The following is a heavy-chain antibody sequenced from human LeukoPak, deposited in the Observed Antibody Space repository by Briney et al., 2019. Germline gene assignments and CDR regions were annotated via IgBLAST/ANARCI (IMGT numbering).Heavy chain of an antibody. D-gene: IGHD2-15*01. Sequence: PSETLSLTCAVSDDSVSFSYWSWIRQPPGKGLEWIGYVFHTGDSNCNPSLKRRVTMSLDTSKNQLSLRLTSGTAADTAVYSCARHPFATPFDRWGRGTLVTVSS. J-gene: IGHJ5*02. V-gene: IGHV4-59*08. CDR3: ARHPFATPFDR. CDR2: VFHTGDS. CDR1: DDSVSFSY.